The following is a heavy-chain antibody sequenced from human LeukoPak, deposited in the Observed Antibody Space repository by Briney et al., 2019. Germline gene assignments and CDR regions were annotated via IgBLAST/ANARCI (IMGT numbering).Heavy chain of an antibody. V-gene: IGHV3-21*04. CDR1: GFMFSTYT. Sequence: GGSLRLSCAASGFMFSTYTMNWVRQVPGTGLEWVSSISSRGTYIYYTDSLKGRITISRDNSKTTLYLQMNSLRAEDTAVYYCARGNYIGGYYFDCWGQGTLVTVSS. CDR2: ISSRGTYI. D-gene: IGHD1-7*01. CDR3: ARGNYIGGYYFDC. J-gene: IGHJ4*02.